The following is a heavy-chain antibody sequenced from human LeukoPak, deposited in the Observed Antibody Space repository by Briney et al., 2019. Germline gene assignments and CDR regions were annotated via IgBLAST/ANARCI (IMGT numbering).Heavy chain of an antibody. Sequence: SSYGMHWVRQPPGKGLEWIGSIYYTGSSYYNPSLKSRVTISVDTSKNQFSLKLSSVTAADTAVYYCARPRGYSYGHVDYWGQGTLVTVSS. V-gene: IGHV4-39*01. D-gene: IGHD5-18*01. CDR2: IYYTGSS. CDR3: ARPRGYSYGHVDY. J-gene: IGHJ4*02. CDR1: SSYG.